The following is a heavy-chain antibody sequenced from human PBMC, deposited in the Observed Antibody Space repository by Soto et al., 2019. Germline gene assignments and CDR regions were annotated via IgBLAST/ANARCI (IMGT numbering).Heavy chain of an antibody. CDR2: ISAYNGNT. CDR1: GYTFTSYG. Sequence: GASVKVSCKASGYTFTSYGISWVRQAPGQGLEWMGWISAYNGNTNYAQKLQGRVTMTTDTSTSTAYMELRSLRSDDTAVYYCARERYYYDSSGYYAFDIWGKGTMVTVSS. V-gene: IGHV1-18*01. CDR3: ARERYYYDSSGYYAFDI. D-gene: IGHD3-22*01. J-gene: IGHJ3*02.